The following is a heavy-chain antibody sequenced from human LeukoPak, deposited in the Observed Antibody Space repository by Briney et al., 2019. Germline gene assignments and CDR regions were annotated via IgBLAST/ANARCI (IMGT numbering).Heavy chain of an antibody. CDR2: ISSSSSYI. CDR3: ARARDQYQLLIGDDAFDI. D-gene: IGHD2-2*01. V-gene: IGHV3-21*01. Sequence: PGGSLRLSCAASGFTFSSYSMNWVRQAPGKGLEWVSSISSSSSYIYYADSVKGRFTISRDNAKNSLYLQMNSLRAEDTAVYYCARARDQYQLLIGDDAFDIWGQGTMVTVSS. J-gene: IGHJ3*02. CDR1: GFTFSSYS.